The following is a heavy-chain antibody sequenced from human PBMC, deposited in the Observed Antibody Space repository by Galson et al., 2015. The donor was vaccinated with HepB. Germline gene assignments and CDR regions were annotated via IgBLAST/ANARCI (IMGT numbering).Heavy chain of an antibody. D-gene: IGHD6-19*01. V-gene: IGHV3-23*01. CDR1: GFTFSTYA. CDR2: ISGSGAGT. CDR3: AKEYSGLHGGSYVYYGIDV. Sequence: SLRLSCAASGFTFSTYAGFWVRQAPGKGLDWVSGISGSGAGTYYADSVKGRFTISRDNSKNMIYLQMNSLRVEDTAVYYCAKEYSGLHGGSYVYYGIDVWGRGTTVSVSS. J-gene: IGHJ6*02.